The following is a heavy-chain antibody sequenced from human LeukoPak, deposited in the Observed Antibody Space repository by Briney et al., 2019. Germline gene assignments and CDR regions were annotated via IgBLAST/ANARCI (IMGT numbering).Heavy chain of an antibody. D-gene: IGHD7-27*01. CDR3: VRTPPNWGFDY. CDR2: MSPNSGDT. CDR1: GYTFTTHD. J-gene: IGHJ4*02. V-gene: IGHV1-8*01. Sequence: GASVKVSCKASGYTFTTHDINWVRQATGQGLEWLGWMSPNSGDTGYVQKFQGRVTMTSDSSISTAYMELSSLRSEDTAIYYCVRTPPNWGFDYWGQGTLVTVSS.